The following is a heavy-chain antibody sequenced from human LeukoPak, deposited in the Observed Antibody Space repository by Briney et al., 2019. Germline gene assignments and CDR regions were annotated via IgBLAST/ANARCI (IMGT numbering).Heavy chain of an antibody. CDR1: GFTFSSYS. D-gene: IGHD6-19*01. J-gene: IGHJ3*02. Sequence: PGGSLRLSCAASGFTFSSYSMNWVRQAPGKGLEWVSSISSSSSYIYYADSVKGRFTISRDNAKNSLYLQMNSLRAEDTAVYYCARALSLAVAGPRSAFDIWGQGTMVTVSS. CDR2: ISSSSSYI. CDR3: ARALSLAVAGPRSAFDI. V-gene: IGHV3-21*01.